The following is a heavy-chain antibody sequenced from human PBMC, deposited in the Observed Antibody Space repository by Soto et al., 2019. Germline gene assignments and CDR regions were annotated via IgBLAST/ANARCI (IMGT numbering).Heavy chain of an antibody. Sequence: SVKVSCKASGGTFSSYAISWVRQAPGQGLEWMGGIIPIFGTANYAQKFQGRVTITADESTSTAYMELSSLRSEDTAVYYCARGGSCTNGVCYSLYGMDVWGQGTTVTVSS. D-gene: IGHD2-8*01. V-gene: IGHV1-69*13. CDR3: ARGGSCTNGVCYSLYGMDV. J-gene: IGHJ6*02. CDR1: GGTFSSYA. CDR2: IIPIFGTA.